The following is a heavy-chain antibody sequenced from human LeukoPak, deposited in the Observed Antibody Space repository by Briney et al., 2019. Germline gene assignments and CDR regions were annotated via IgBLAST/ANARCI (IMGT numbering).Heavy chain of an antibody. D-gene: IGHD5-18*01. J-gene: IGHJ4*02. V-gene: IGHV3-48*01. Sequence: GGSLRLSCAASGFTFSSYSMNWVRQAPGKGLEWVSYISSSSSTIYYADSVKGRFTISRDNAKNSLYLQMNSLRAEDTAVYFCVRVGYSYGYGDWNHFGYWGQGTLVTVSS. CDR3: VRVGYSYGYGDWNHFGY. CDR2: ISSSSSTI. CDR1: GFTFSSYS.